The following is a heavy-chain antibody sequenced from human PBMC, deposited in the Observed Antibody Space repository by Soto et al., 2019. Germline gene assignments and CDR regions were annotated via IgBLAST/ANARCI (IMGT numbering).Heavy chain of an antibody. CDR2: IVVGSGNT. V-gene: IGHV1-58*01. CDR3: AAEGCSGGSCYYGMDV. CDR1: GFTFTSSA. D-gene: IGHD2-15*01. Sequence: SVKVSCKASGFTFTSSAVQWVRQARGQRLEWIGWIVVGSGNTNYAQKFQERVTITRDMSTSTAYMELSSLRSEDTAVYYCAAEGCSGGSCYYGMDVWGQGTTVTVSS. J-gene: IGHJ6*02.